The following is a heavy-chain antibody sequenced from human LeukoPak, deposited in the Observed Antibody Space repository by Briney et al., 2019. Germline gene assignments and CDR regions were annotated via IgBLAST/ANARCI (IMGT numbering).Heavy chain of an antibody. CDR3: ASQTAVAGLDDAFDI. CDR1: GFTFSSYS. CDR2: ISSSSSYI. J-gene: IGHJ3*02. Sequence: GGSLRLSCAASGFTFSSYSMNWVRQAPGKGLEWVSSISSSSSYIYYADSVKGRFTISRDNAKNSLYLQMNSLRAEDAAVYYCASQTAVAGLDDAFDIWGQGTMATVSS. V-gene: IGHV3-21*01. D-gene: IGHD6-19*01.